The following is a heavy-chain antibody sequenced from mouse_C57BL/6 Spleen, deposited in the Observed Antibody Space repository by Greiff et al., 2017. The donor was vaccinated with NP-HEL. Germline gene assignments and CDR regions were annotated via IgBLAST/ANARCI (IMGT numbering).Heavy chain of an antibody. CDR2: IWSDGST. CDR3: ARQDDGYPYYAMDY. D-gene: IGHD2-3*01. CDR1: GFSLTSYG. J-gene: IGHJ4*01. Sequence: VKLVESGPGLVAPSQSLSITCTVSGFSLTSYGVHWVRQPPGKGLEWLVVIWSDGSTTYNSALKSRLSISKDNSKSQVFLKMNSLQTDDTAMYYCARQDDGYPYYAMDYWGQGTSVTVSS. V-gene: IGHV2-6-1*01.